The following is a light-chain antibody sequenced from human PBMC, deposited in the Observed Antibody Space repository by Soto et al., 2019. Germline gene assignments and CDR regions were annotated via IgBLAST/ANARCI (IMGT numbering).Light chain of an antibody. CDR3: QSFDSSLSGYVV. CDR1: SSNIGAGYD. V-gene: IGLV1-40*01. Sequence: QAVVTQPPSLSGAPGQRVTISCTGSSSNIGAGYDVHWYQQFPGTAPKLLMYGNSNRPSGVPDRFSGSKSGTSASLAITGLQADDEADYYCQSFDSSLSGYVVFGGGTKLTVL. J-gene: IGLJ2*01. CDR2: GNS.